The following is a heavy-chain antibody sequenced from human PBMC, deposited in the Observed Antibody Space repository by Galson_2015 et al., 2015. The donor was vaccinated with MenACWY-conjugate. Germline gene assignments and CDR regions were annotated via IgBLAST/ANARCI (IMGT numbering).Heavy chain of an antibody. D-gene: IGHD3-10*01. CDR2: ISGSGGTT. Sequence: SLRLSCAASRFTFNNYAMSWVRQAPGKGLEWVSVISGSGGTTYYADSVKGRFTTSRDNSNNTLYLQMNSLRAEDTAVYYCAKVNGNYFFDYWGQGTLFTVSS. CDR3: AKVNGNYFFDY. J-gene: IGHJ4*02. CDR1: RFTFNNYA. V-gene: IGHV3-23*01.